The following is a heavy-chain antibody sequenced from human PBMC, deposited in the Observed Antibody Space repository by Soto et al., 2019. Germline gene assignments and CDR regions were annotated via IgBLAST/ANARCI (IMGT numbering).Heavy chain of an antibody. J-gene: IGHJ4*02. D-gene: IGHD2-21*01. CDR3: AIQDCTHDVCLEAAVTVGGALEY. CDR2: ISSDGTTT. CDR1: GFTFSKFW. V-gene: IGHV3-74*01. Sequence: EVQLVQSGGGLAQPGKSLRLSCAASGFTFSKFWMHWVRQVPGKGPVWVSYISSDGTTTDYADSVKGRFTISRDNAKDTLYLKMDSLRAEDTAVYYCAIQDCTHDVCLEAAVTVGGALEYWGEGTLVTVSS.